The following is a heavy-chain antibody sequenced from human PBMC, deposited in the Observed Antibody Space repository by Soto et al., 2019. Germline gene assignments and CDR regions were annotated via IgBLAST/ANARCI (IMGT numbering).Heavy chain of an antibody. CDR2: IGGDGSKP. D-gene: IGHD3-3*02. J-gene: IGHJ3*02. V-gene: IGHV3-23*01. CDR3: AKDFVRRNGIYDPFDI. Sequence: GGSLRLSCTASGFTFSEYAVSWVRQAPGKGLEWVSAIGGDGSKPEYADSVRGRFTVSRDNSQNTLYLQMGSLRAEDAAIYYCAKDFVRRNGIYDPFDIWGQGTMVTVSS. CDR1: GFTFSEYA.